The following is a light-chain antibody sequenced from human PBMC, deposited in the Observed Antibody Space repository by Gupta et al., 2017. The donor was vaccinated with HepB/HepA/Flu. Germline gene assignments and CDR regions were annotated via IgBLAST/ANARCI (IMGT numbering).Light chain of an antibody. V-gene: IGKV1-33*01. CDR1: EDIDIY. Sequence: DIQLTQSPSSMSTSIGDRVTITCQASEDIDIYLSWYQQKPGKAPKLLIYDASNLEVGVPSRFSGSGSGTEFRFTISSLQPEDIATYYCQQCDSLPITFGQGTRLDIK. CDR3: QQCDSLPIT. CDR2: DAS. J-gene: IGKJ5*01.